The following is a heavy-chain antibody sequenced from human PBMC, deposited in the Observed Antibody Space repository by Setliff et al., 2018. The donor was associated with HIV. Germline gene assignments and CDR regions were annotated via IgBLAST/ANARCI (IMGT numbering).Heavy chain of an antibody. CDR3: ARGLSSQTYWGTRPLGLDY. CDR1: SGSMTGHY. V-gene: IGHV4-4*08. D-gene: IGHD2-2*01. CDR2: LHSLGSSRVSDTP. J-gene: IGHJ4*01. Sequence: SETLSLTCPVSSGSMTGHYWTWVRHPPGKGLEWIGYLHSLGSSRVSDTPNYSPPPKSRITISLDTSKRQFSITMTSVTAADTAVYYCARGLSSQTYWGTRPLGLDYWGQGSLVTVSS.